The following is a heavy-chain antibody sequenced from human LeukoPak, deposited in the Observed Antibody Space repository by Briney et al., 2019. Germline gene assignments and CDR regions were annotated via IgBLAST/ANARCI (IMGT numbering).Heavy chain of an antibody. CDR3: ARGRGSSWFAEYFQH. V-gene: IGHV4-30-4*08. J-gene: IGHJ1*01. Sequence: PSETLSLTCAVYGGSFSGYYWSWIRQPPGKGLEWIGYIYYSGSTYYNPSLKSRVTISVDTSKNQFSLKLSSVTAADTAVYYCARGRGSSWFAEYFQHWGQGTLVTVSS. D-gene: IGHD6-13*01. CDR1: GGSFSGYY. CDR2: IYYSGST.